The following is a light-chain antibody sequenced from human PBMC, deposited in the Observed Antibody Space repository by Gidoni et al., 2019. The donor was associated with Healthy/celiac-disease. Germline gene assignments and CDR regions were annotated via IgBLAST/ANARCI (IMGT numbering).Light chain of an antibody. V-gene: IGKV3-11*01. CDR3: QQRSNWPLMYT. J-gene: IGKJ2*01. CDR2: DAS. CDR1: QSVSSY. Sequence: IVLTQSPATLSLSPGERATLSCRASQSVSSYLAWYQQKPGQAPRRLIYDASNRATGIPARFSGSGSGTDFTLTISSLEPEDFAVYYCQQRSNWPLMYTFGQXTKLEIK.